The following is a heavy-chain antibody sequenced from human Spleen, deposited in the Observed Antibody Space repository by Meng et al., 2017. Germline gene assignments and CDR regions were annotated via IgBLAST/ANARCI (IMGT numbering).Heavy chain of an antibody. J-gene: IGHJ4*02. D-gene: IGHD3-9*01. Sequence: GGSLRLSCEGSGFTFSNAYMTWVRQVPGKRLEWVGRIKSKPDGETIDYGAPVKGRFTISRDDSKSTLYLLMSGLRIDDTGVYYCTWDDKAVSDYWGQGTLVTVS. CDR2: IKSKPDGETI. CDR1: GFTFSNAY. V-gene: IGHV3-15*01. CDR3: TWDDKAVSDY.